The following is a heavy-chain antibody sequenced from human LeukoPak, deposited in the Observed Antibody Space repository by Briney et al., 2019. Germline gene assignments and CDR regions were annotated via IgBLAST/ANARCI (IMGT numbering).Heavy chain of an antibody. D-gene: IGHD4-17*01. CDR2: IYYSGST. J-gene: IGHJ3*02. Sequence: PSETLSLTCTVSGGSISSYYWSWIRQPPGKGLEWIGYIYYSGSTNYNPSLKSRVTISVDTSKNQFSLKLSSVTAADTAVYYCAREKSDYGDYVDAFDIWAQGKRVPVSS. V-gene: IGHV4-59*01. CDR3: AREKSDYGDYVDAFDI. CDR1: GGSISSYY.